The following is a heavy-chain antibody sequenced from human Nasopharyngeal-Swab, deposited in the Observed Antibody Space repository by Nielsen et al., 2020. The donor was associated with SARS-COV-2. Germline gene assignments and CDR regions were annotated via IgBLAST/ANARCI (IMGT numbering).Heavy chain of an antibody. J-gene: IGHJ4*02. CDR3: AGQRIQLWLRVFDY. CDR1: GYTFTGYY. V-gene: IGHV1-2*06. Sequence: ASVKVSCKASGYTFTGYYMHWVRQAPGQGLEWMGRINPNSGGTNYAQKFQGRVTMTRDTSTSTVYMELSSLRSEDTAVYYCAGQRIQLWLRVFDYWGQGTLVTVSS. CDR2: INPNSGGT. D-gene: IGHD5-18*01.